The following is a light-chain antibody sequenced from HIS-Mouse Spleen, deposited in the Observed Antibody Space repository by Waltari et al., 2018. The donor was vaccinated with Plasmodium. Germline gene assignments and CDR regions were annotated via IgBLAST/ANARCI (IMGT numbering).Light chain of an antibody. CDR2: YYSDSDK. CDR1: SDINVGSSN. V-gene: IGLV5-37*01. CDR3: RIWPSNASGV. J-gene: IGLJ3*02. Sequence: QPVLTQPPSPSASPGESARLTCTLPSDINVGSSNIYWYQQKPGSPPRHLLYYYSDSDKGQGSGVPSRFSGSKDASANTGILLSSGLQSEDEADYYCRIWPSNASGVFGGGTKLTVL.